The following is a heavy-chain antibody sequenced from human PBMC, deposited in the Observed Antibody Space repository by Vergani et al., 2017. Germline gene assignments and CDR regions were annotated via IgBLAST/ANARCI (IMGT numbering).Heavy chain of an antibody. V-gene: IGHV3-30*02. Sequence: QVQLVESGGGVVQRGGSLRLSCATSGFTLSNYDMQWIRQGPGKGLDFVAFIKIDGGYQYYADSVKGRFTLSRDFSKNTLYLQMNSLRTDDTATYYCAKHFRGWGIDYWGKGTQVIVSS. J-gene: IGHJ4*02. CDR3: AKHFRGWGIDY. CDR2: IKIDGGYQ. D-gene: IGHD3-16*01. CDR1: GFTLSNYD.